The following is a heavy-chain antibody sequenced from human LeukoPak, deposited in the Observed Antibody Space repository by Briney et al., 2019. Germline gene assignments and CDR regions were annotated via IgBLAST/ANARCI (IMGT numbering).Heavy chain of an antibody. J-gene: IGHJ4*02. CDR2: IYYSGST. CDR3: AREITSYSNFDY. CDR1: GGSISSSSYY. D-gene: IGHD1-26*01. Sequence: SETLSLTCTVSGGSISSSSYYWGWIRQPPGKGLEWIGSIYYSGSTYYNPSLKSRVTISVDTSKNQFSLKLSSVTAADTAVYYCAREITSYSNFDYWGQGTLVTVSS. V-gene: IGHV4-39*07.